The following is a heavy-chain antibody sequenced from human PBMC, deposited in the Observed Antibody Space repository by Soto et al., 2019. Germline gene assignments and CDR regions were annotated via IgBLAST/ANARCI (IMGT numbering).Heavy chain of an antibody. J-gene: IGHJ5*02. V-gene: IGHV4-59*01. CDR3: ARASAYCGGDCYCMPTYNWFDP. CDR1: GGSISSYY. D-gene: IGHD2-21*01. CDR2: IYYSGST. Sequence: QVQLQESGPGLVKPSETLSLTCTVSGGSISSYYWSWIRQPPGKGLEWIGYIYYSGSTNYNPSLKSRVTMSVDTSKNQFSLKLSSVTAADTAVYCCARASAYCGGDCYCMPTYNWFDPWGQGTLVTVSS.